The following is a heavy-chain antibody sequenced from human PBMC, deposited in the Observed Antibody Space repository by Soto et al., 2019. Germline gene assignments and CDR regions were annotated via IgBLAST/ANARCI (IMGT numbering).Heavy chain of an antibody. CDR1: GGHFDRFA. J-gene: IGHJ6*02. CDR2: IIPFLSAT. Sequence: QVQLVQSGAEVKKPGSSVKVSCRASGGHFDRFALSWLRQAHGQGLEWMGGIIPFLSATTYAQKFQGRVTITADESASTLYLELRSLTSDDTAVYYCARGEDDYGDFGSMDVLGQGTSVTGSS. V-gene: IGHV1-69*01. CDR3: ARGEDDYGDFGSMDV. D-gene: IGHD4-17*01.